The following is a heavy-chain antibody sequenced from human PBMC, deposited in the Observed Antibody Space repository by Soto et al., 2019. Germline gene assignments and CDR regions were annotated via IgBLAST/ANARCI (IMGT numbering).Heavy chain of an antibody. CDR2: IYPGDSDT. Sequence: GESLKISCKGSGYSFTSYWIGWVRQMPGKGLEWMGIIYPGDSDTRYSPSFQGQVTISADKSISTAYLQWSSLKASDTAMYYCAIRWGEVGAPPWPFDYWGQGTLVTVSS. CDR3: AIRWGEVGAPPWPFDY. J-gene: IGHJ4*02. D-gene: IGHD1-26*01. CDR1: GYSFTSYW. V-gene: IGHV5-51*01.